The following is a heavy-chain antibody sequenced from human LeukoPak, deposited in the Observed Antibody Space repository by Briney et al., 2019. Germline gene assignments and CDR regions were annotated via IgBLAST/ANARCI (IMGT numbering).Heavy chain of an antibody. CDR2: IYHSGST. CDR1: GGSISSGGYY. Sequence: PSETLSLTCTVSGGSISSGGYYWSWIRQPPGKGLEWIGYIYHSGSTYYNPSLKSRVTISVDRSKNQFSLKLSSVTAADTAVYYCARDDLSSSSWNAHFDYWGQGTLVTVSS. J-gene: IGHJ4*02. D-gene: IGHD6-13*01. CDR3: ARDDLSSSSWNAHFDY. V-gene: IGHV4-30-2*01.